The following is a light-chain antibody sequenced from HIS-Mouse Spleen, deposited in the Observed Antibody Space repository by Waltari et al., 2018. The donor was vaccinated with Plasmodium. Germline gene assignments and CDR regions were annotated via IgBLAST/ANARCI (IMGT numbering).Light chain of an antibody. CDR3: QTWGTGIGV. Sequence: QLVLTQSPSASASLGASVKLTCTLSSGHSSYAIAWHPQQPEKGPRYLMKLNSDGSHSKGDGIPDRFSGSSSGAERYLTISSLQSEDEADYYCQTWGTGIGVFGTGTKVTVL. V-gene: IGLV4-69*01. CDR2: LNSDGSH. CDR1: SGHSSYA. J-gene: IGLJ1*01.